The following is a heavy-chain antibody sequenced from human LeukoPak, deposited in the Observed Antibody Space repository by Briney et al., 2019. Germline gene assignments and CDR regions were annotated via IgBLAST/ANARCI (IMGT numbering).Heavy chain of an antibody. CDR3: ASYSGTYYYYYMDV. V-gene: IGHV4-39*07. Sequence: PSETLSLTCTVSGGSISSSSYYWGWIRQPPGKGLEWIGSIYYSGSTYYNPSLKSRVTISVDTSKNQFSLKLSSVTAADTAVYYCASYSGTYYYYYMDVWGKGTTVTVSS. D-gene: IGHD1-26*01. J-gene: IGHJ6*03. CDR2: IYYSGST. CDR1: GGSISSSSYY.